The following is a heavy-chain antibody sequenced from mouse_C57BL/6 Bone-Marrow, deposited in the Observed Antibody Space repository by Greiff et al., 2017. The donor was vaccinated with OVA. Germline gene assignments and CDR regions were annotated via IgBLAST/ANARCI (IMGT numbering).Heavy chain of an antibody. CDR2: FYPGSGSI. Sequence: QVQLQQSGAELVKPGASVKLSCKASGYTFTEYTIHWVKQRSGQGLEWIGWFYPGSGSIKYNEKFKDKATLTADKSSSTVYMELSRLTSEDSAVYFCARHEKEDYDGYYYWYFDVWGTGTTVTVSS. CDR3: ARHEKEDYDGYYYWYFDV. CDR1: GYTFTEYT. V-gene: IGHV1-62-2*01. J-gene: IGHJ1*03. D-gene: IGHD2-3*01.